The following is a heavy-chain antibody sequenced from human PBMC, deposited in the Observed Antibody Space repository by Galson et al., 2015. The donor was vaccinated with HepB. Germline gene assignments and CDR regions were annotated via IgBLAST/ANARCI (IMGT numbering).Heavy chain of an antibody. CDR1: GFTFSDYY. CDR2: ISSSGSTI. CDR3: ARDYLGYCSGGSCYSGWFDP. Sequence: SLRLSCAASGFTFSDYYMSWIRQAPGKGLEWVSYISSSGSTIYYADSVKGRFTISRDNAKNSLYLQMNSLRAEDTAVYYCARDYLGYCSGGSCYSGWFDPWGQGTLVTVSS. J-gene: IGHJ5*02. V-gene: IGHV3-11*01. D-gene: IGHD2-15*01.